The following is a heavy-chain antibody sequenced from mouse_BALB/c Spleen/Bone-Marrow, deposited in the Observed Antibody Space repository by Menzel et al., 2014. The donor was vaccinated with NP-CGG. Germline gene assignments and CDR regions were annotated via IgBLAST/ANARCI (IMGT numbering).Heavy chain of an antibody. CDR3: VLRWFAY. V-gene: IGHV5-4*02. CDR1: GFTFSDYY. CDR2: ISDGGSYT. Sequence: DVKLVESGGGLVKPGGSLKLSCAASGFTFSDYYMYWVRQTPEKRLEWVATISDGGSYTYYPDSVKGRFTISRDNAKNNLYLQLSGQKAEDSAMYYCVLRWFAYWGQVTLVTVSA. J-gene: IGHJ3*01.